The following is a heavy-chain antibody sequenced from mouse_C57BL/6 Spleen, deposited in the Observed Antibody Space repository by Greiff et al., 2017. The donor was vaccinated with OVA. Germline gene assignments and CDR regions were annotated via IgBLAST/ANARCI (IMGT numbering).Heavy chain of an antibody. CDR2: INPGSGGT. CDR1: GYAFTNYL. CDR3: ARSGWLLYYFDY. D-gene: IGHD2-3*01. J-gene: IGHJ2*01. V-gene: IGHV1-54*01. Sequence: VQLQQSGAELVRPGTSVKVSCKASGYAFTNYLIEWVKQRPGQGLEWIGVINPGSGGTNYNEKFKGKATLTADKSSSTAYMQLSSLTSEDSAVYFCARSGWLLYYFDYWGQGTTLTVSS.